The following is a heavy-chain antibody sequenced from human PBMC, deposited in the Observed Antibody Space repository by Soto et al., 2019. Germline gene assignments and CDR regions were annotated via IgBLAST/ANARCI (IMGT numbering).Heavy chain of an antibody. CDR3: AKSPSGTYPYYYYGMDV. J-gene: IGHJ6*02. D-gene: IGHD1-1*01. CDR1: GFTFGSYA. V-gene: IGHV3-23*01. Sequence: EVQLLESGGVLIQPGGSLRLSCAASGFTFGSYAMSWVRQAPGKGLEWVSGISGSGGSTYYADSVKGRFTISRDNSKNTLYLQMNSLRAEDTAIYYCAKSPSGTYPYYYYGMDVWGQGTTVTVSS. CDR2: ISGSGGST.